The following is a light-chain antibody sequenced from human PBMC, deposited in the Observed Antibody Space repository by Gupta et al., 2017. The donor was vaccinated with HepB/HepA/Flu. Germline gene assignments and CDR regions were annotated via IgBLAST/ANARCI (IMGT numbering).Light chain of an antibody. CDR2: GAA. Sequence: EIVLSQPPDTLSLSPGERATLSCRARQSVGSSYLGWYQQKRGQAPRLLIYGAANRDTDIPYRFSGSGYGIDVSLTISRREHEDFALYYFQDNGNSPLFTFGHGTNVDIK. CDR1: QSVGSSY. V-gene: IGKV3-20*01. CDR3: QDNGNSPLFT. J-gene: IGKJ3*01.